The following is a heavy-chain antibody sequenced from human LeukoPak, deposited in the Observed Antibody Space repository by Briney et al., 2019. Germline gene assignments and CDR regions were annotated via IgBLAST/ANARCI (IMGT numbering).Heavy chain of an antibody. J-gene: IGHJ5*02. CDR3: ARDAVAWNDVHWFDT. D-gene: IGHD1-1*01. Sequence: GGSLRLSCAASGFTFSYYTMSWVRQAPGKGLEWVSSISSTGSSIYYADSVKGRFTISRDNAKNSLYLQMSSLRVGDTAVYYCARDAVAWNDVHWFDTWGQGTLVTVSS. V-gene: IGHV3-21*01. CDR1: GFTFSYYT. CDR2: ISSTGSSI.